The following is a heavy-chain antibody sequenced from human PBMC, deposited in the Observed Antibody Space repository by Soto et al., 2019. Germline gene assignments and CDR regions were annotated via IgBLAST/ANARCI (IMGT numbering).Heavy chain of an antibody. Sequence: PSETLSLTCAVSGDSMSSSYYCGWIRQPPGKGLEWIGYIYYSGSTYYNPSLKSRVTISVDTSKNQFSLKLSSVTAADTAVYYCARASGYDTSFDYWGQGTLVTVSS. D-gene: IGHD5-12*01. CDR1: GDSMSSSYY. CDR3: ARASGYDTSFDY. V-gene: IGHV4-38-2*01. J-gene: IGHJ4*02. CDR2: IYYSGST.